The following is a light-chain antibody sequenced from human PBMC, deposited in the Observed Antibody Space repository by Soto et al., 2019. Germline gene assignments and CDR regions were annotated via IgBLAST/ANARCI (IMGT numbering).Light chain of an antibody. V-gene: IGKV1-39*01. CDR3: QPRYSPPRT. CDR2: AAS. Sequence: DIQMTQSPSSLSASVGDRVTITCRASQMISIYLNCYQQKPGKAPKLLIYAASSLQSGVPSRFSGSGSATEFTLTIISLQPEDFANYYCQPRYSPPRTFGQGTKLEIK. CDR1: QMISIY. J-gene: IGKJ2*02.